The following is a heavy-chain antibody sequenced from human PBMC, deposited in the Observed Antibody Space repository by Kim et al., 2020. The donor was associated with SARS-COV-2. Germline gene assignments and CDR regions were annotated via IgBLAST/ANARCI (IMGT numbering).Heavy chain of an antibody. J-gene: IGHJ3*02. CDR2: INTNNGHT. D-gene: IGHD1-26*01. V-gene: IGHV1-18*01. Sequence: ASVKVSCKASGYTFSSYGISWVRQAPGQGLEWMGWINTNNGHTNYAQKFQGRVTMTTDTSTGTAYMDLRSLRSDDTAVYFCARDSPGSWDVQSAFHIWGQGATVTVSS. CDR1: GYTFSSYG. CDR3: ARDSPGSWDVQSAFHI.